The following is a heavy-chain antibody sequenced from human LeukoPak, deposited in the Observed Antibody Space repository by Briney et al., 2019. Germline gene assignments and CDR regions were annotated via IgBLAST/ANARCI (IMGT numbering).Heavy chain of an antibody. J-gene: IGHJ4*02. V-gene: IGHV3-64D*09. CDR2: ITGNGGTA. CDR3: VKSPPGEIVLMVYGTE. CDR1: GFTFTTYA. D-gene: IGHD2-8*01. Sequence: PGGSPRLSCLASGFTFTTYAMYWVRQAPGKGLEYVSAITGNGGTAYYADSVKGRFTISRDNSENTLYLQMSSLRAEDTAVYYCVKSPPGEIVLMVYGTEWGQGTLVTVSS.